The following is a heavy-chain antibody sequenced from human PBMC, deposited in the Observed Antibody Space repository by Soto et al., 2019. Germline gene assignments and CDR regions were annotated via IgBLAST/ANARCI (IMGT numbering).Heavy chain of an antibody. D-gene: IGHD3-3*01. J-gene: IGHJ3*01. CDR1: GFTFSTYA. CDR2: ISYDGNEK. CDR3: VKVRDYAFWGLTDAFDV. V-gene: IGHV3-30*18. Sequence: QVQLVESGGGVAQPGTSLRLACAASGFTFSTYAMHWVRQAPGKGLEWVAVISYDGNEKNYAASVQGRLMISRDNSKNTLYLQMNSLTVEDTAIYYCVKVRDYAFWGLTDAFDVWGQGTMVTVSS.